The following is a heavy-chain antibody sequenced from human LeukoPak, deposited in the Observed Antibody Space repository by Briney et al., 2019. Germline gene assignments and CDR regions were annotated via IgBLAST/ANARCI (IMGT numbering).Heavy chain of an antibody. D-gene: IGHD3-22*01. Sequence: GGSLRLSCAASGFTFRHFAMNWVRQAPGKGLEWVAGISYDGSKKDYADSVKGRFSISRDDSKNTVYLQMNSLTTEDTAIYYCAKDLFLYGSSGYPRCPDHWGQGTLVTVSS. V-gene: IGHV3-30*18. J-gene: IGHJ4*02. CDR3: AKDLFLYGSSGYPRCPDH. CDR2: ISYDGSKK. CDR1: GFTFRHFA.